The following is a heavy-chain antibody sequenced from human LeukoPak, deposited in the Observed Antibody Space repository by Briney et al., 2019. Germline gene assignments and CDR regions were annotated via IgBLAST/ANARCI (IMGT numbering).Heavy chain of an antibody. CDR1: GFTFSTYW. Sequence: GGSLRLSCAASGFTFSTYWMHWVRQAPGKGLEWVAVISYDGSNKYYADSVKGRFTISRDNSKNTLYLQMNSLRAEDTAVYYCARDSVSGSLGYWGQGTLVTVSS. J-gene: IGHJ4*02. CDR2: ISYDGSNK. D-gene: IGHD6-19*01. V-gene: IGHV3-30-3*01. CDR3: ARDSVSGSLGY.